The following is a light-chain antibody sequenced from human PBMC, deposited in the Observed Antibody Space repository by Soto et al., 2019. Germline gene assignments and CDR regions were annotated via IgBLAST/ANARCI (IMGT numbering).Light chain of an antibody. Sequence: EVVMTQSPATLSVSRGDGAALSCRASQGVGSNLAWYQQKPGQAPRLLVYGASNRATGVPARFSGSGSGTEFTLTISSLGSEEFAVYYCQQYNKWPLTFGQGTKVEIK. V-gene: IGKV3-15*01. CDR3: QQYNKWPLT. J-gene: IGKJ1*01. CDR1: QGVGSN. CDR2: GAS.